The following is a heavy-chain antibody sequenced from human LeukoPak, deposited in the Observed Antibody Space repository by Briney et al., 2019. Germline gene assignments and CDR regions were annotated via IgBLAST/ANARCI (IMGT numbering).Heavy chain of an antibody. J-gene: IGHJ4*02. V-gene: IGHV3-7*03. CDR3: ATPLDYYDSSGYHQGGD. CDR1: GFTLTSYW. D-gene: IGHD3-22*01. CDR2: IKEDGSRK. Sequence: GGSLRLSCAASGFTLTSYWMTWVRQAPGKGLEWVANIKEDGSRKNYVDSVKGRFTISRDNAKNSLYLQMNSLRAEDTAVYYCATPLDYYDSSGYHQGGDWGQGTLVTVSS.